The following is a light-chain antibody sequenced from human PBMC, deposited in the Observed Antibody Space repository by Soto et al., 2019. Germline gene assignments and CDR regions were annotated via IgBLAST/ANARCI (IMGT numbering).Light chain of an antibody. CDR1: QTIIRY. V-gene: IGKV1-39*01. J-gene: IGKJ3*01. CDR3: QQSYSTLFT. CDR2: AAS. Sequence: DIQMTQSPSSLSAFVGDRVTITCRASQTIIRYLNWYQQKPGRAPNLLIYAASSLQSGFPSRFSGSGSGTEFTLNITSLPPEDFATYYCQQSYSTLFTFGPGTKVEIK.